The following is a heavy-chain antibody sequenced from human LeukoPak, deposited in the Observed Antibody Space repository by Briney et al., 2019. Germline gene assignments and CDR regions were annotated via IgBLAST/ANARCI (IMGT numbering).Heavy chain of an antibody. CDR3: ARVGVLVTAFDI. J-gene: IGHJ3*02. V-gene: IGHV3-21*01. Sequence: GGSLRLSCAASGFSFSTYNMNWVRQAPGKGLEWVSTISSSSSYIYYADSVKGRFTISRDNAKNSLYLQMNSLRAEDTAVYYCARVGVLVTAFDIWGQGTMVTVSS. D-gene: IGHD3-16*01. CDR1: GFSFSTYN. CDR2: ISSSSSYI.